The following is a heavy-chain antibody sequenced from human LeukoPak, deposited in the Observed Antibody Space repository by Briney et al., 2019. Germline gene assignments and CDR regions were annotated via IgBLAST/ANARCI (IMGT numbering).Heavy chain of an antibody. Sequence: SETLSLTCTVSGGSISSSSYYWGWIRQPPGKGLEWIGSIYYSGSTYYNPSLKSRVTISVDTSKNQFSLTLSSVTAADTAVYYCARRNIYDIAAAENDYWGQGTLVTVSS. CDR2: IYYSGST. J-gene: IGHJ4*02. CDR3: ARRNIYDIAAAENDY. D-gene: IGHD6-13*01. V-gene: IGHV4-39*01. CDR1: GGSISSSSYY.